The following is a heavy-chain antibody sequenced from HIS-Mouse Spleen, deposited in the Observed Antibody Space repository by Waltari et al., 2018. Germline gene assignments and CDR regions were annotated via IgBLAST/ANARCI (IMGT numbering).Heavy chain of an antibody. V-gene: IGHV2-5*02. D-gene: IGHD3-3*01. CDR1: GFSLSTSGVG. Sequence: QITLKESGPTLVKPTQTLTLTCTFSGFSLSTSGVGVGWIRQPPGKALEWLALIYWDDDKRYSQSLKGRLTITKDTSKNQVVLTMTNMDPVDTATYYCAHTRTIFGVPTPFDLWGRGTLVTVSS. CDR3: AHTRTIFGVPTPFDL. CDR2: IYWDDDK. J-gene: IGHJ2*01.